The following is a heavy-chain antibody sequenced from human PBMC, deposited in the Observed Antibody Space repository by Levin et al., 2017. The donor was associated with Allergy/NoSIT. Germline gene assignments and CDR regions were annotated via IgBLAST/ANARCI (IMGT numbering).Heavy chain of an antibody. CDR2: VRSKLYGGTT. CDR3: SRLLLCSGGSCPPWGYHGVDV. D-gene: IGHD2-15*01. J-gene: IGHJ6*02. V-gene: IGHV3-49*03. Sequence: GGSLRLSCTASGFTFGDYTLSWFRQAPGKGLEWVGFVRSKLYGGTTEYAASVRGRFTISRDDSTSIAYLQMNSLRTEDTAIYYCSRLLLCSGGSCPPWGYHGVDVWGQGTTVTVSS. CDR1: GFTFGDYT.